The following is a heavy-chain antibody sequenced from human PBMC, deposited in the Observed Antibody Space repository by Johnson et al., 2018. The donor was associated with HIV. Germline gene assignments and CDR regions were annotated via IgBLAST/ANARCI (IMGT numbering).Heavy chain of an antibody. V-gene: IGHV3-33*06. CDR1: GFTFSSYG. Sequence: QVQLVESGGGVVQPGRSLRLSCAASGFTFSSYGMHWVRQAPGKGLEWVAVIWYDGSNKYYADSVKGRFTISRDNSKKPLYLQMNSLRAEDTAVYYCAKDSSSWYGGAFDIWGQGTMVTVSS. J-gene: IGHJ3*02. CDR3: AKDSSSWYGGAFDI. CDR2: IWYDGSNK. D-gene: IGHD6-13*01.